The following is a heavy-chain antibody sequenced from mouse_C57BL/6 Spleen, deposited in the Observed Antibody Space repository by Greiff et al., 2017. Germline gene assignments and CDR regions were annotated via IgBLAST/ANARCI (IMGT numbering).Heavy chain of an antibody. CDR3: ARHGSSYFDY. V-gene: IGHV1-53*01. Sequence: QVQLQQSGTELVKPGASVKLSCKASGYTFTSYWMHWVKQRPGQGLEWIGNINPSNGGTNYNEKFKSKDTLTVDKASNTAYMQLSSLKSEDSAVYYCARHGSSYFDYWGQGTTLTVSS. CDR2: INPSNGGT. J-gene: IGHJ2*01. CDR1: GYTFTSYW. D-gene: IGHD1-1*01.